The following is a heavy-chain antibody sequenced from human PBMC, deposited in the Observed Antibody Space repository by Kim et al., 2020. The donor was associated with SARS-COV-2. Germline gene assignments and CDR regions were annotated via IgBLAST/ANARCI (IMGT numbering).Heavy chain of an antibody. CDR2: ISGSGGST. Sequence: GGSLRLSCAASGFTVSSYAMSWVRQAPGKGLEWVSAISGSGGSTYYADSVKGRFTISRDNSKNTLYLQMNSLRAEDTAVYYCAKVDRGDGSGSYLRGFDYWGQGALVTVSS. J-gene: IGHJ4*02. V-gene: IGHV3-23*01. CDR3: AKVDRGDGSGSYLRGFDY. D-gene: IGHD3-10*01. CDR1: GFTVSSYA.